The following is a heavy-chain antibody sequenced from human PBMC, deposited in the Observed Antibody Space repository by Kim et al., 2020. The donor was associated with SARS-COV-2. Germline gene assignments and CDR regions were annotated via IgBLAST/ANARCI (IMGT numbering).Heavy chain of an antibody. CDR1: GFTFSSYA. CDR2: ISYDGSNK. J-gene: IGHJ4*02. V-gene: IGHV3-30*04. D-gene: IGHD6-19*01. CDR3: ARAYIAVAGTVCDY. Sequence: GGSLRLSCAASGFTFSSYAMHWVRQAPGKGLEWVAVISYDGSNKYYADSVKGRFTISRDNSKNTLYLQMNSLRAEDTAVYFCARAYIAVAGTVCDYWGQGTLVTVSS.